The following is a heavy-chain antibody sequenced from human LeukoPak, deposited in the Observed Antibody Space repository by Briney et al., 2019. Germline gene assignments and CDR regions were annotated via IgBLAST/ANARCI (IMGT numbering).Heavy chain of an antibody. CDR2: ISSSGSTI. D-gene: IGHD4-23*01. CDR1: GFTFSSYE. J-gene: IGHJ6*03. Sequence: GGSLRLSCAASGFTFSSYEMNWVRQAPGKGLEWVSYISSSGSTIYYADSVKGRFTISRDNAKNSLYLQMNSLRAEDTAVYYCASVPYGGAKGYYYYMDVWGKGTTVTVSS. V-gene: IGHV3-48*03. CDR3: ASVPYGGAKGYYYYMDV.